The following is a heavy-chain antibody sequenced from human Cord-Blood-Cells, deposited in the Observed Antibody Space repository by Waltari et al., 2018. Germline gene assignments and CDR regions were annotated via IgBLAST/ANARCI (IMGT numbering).Heavy chain of an antibody. V-gene: IGHV3-30-3*01. Sequence: QVQLVESGGGVVQPGRSLSLSCAASGFTFSSHAMHGVRQAPGKGLEWVAVISYDGSNKYYADSVKGRFTISRDNSKNTLYLQMNSLRAEDTAVYYCARAPGGSYSDAFDIWGQGTMVTVSS. CDR2: ISYDGSNK. D-gene: IGHD1-26*01. J-gene: IGHJ3*02. CDR1: GFTFSSHA. CDR3: ARAPGGSYSDAFDI.